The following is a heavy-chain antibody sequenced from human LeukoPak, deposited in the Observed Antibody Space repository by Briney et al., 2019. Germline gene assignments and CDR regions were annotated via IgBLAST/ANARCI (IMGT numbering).Heavy chain of an antibody. CDR3: TSRYSDL. CDR1: GGSLSSYY. V-gene: IGHV4-59*08. CDR2: IYYTGST. J-gene: IGHJ2*01. Sequence: SETLSLTCTVSGGSLSSYYWSWIRQPPGKGLEWIGFIYYTGSTNYNPSLKSRVTMSIDSSKNQFSLKLSSVTAADSAVYYCTSRYSDLWGRGTLVTVSS.